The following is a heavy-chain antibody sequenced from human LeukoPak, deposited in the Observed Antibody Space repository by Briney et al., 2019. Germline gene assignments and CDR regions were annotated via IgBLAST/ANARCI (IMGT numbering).Heavy chain of an antibody. CDR3: ARDYDYGDYPGY. J-gene: IGHJ4*02. D-gene: IGHD4-17*01. CDR1: EFMFDDYG. CDR2: INWNGGRT. V-gene: IGHV3-20*04. Sequence: RAGGSLRLSCAASEFMFDDYGMSRVRQAPGKGLEWVSGINWNGGRTGYADSVKGRFTISRDNAKNSLYLQMNSLRAEDTALYYCARDYDYGDYPGYWGQGNLVTVSS.